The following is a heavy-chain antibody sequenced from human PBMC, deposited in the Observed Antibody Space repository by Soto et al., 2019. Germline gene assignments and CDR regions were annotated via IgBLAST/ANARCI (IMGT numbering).Heavy chain of an antibody. V-gene: IGHV4-30-4*01. Sequence: SETLSLTCTVSGGSISSGDYYWSWIRQPPGKGLEWIGYIYYSGSTYYNPSLKSRVTISVDTSKNQFSLKLSSVTAADTAVYYCARALPYNWNYGGEFDPWGQGTLVTVSS. D-gene: IGHD1-7*01. J-gene: IGHJ5*02. CDR3: ARALPYNWNYGGEFDP. CDR1: GGSISSGDYY. CDR2: IYYSGST.